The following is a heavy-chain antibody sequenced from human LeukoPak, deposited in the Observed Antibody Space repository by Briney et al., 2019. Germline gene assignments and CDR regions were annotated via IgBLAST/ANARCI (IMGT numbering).Heavy chain of an antibody. V-gene: IGHV1-18*01. CDR2: ISAYNGNT. D-gene: IGHD3-9*01. CDR1: GGTFSSYA. J-gene: IGHJ4*02. CDR3: ARDREVLRYFDWLV. Sequence: ASVKVSCKASGGTFSSYAISWVRQAPGQGLEWMGWISAYNGNTNYAQKLQGRVTMTTDTSTSTAYMELRSLRSDDTAVYYCARDREVLRYFDWLVWGQGTLVTVSS.